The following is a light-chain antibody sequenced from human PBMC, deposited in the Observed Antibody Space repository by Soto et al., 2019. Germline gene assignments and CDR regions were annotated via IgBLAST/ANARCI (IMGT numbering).Light chain of an antibody. V-gene: IGKV4-1*01. CDR1: QSVLYTSNNKNY. Sequence: DIMMTQSPDSLAVSLGERATINCKSSQSVLYTSNNKNYLAWYQQKPGQSPKLLIYWASTRESGVPDRFSGSGSGTDFTVTISGLQAEDVAVYYCQQYYVSPPTFGQGTKVEIK. J-gene: IGKJ1*01. CDR2: WAS. CDR3: QQYYVSPPT.